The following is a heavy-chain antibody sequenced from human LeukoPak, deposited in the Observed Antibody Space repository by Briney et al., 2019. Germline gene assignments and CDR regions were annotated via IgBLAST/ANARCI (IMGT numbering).Heavy chain of an antibody. D-gene: IGHD4-17*01. CDR1: GFIFSSYN. CDR3: ARTDYGDYDWYFDL. J-gene: IGHJ2*01. V-gene: IGHV3-48*04. Sequence: PGESLRLSCGASGFIFSSYNMKWVPQAPGKGLEWVSHIDTTSKTILYADSVKGRFTISRDNAKNSLYLQMHSLRAEDAAVYYCARTDYGDYDWYFDLWGRGALVTVSS. CDR2: IDTTSKTI.